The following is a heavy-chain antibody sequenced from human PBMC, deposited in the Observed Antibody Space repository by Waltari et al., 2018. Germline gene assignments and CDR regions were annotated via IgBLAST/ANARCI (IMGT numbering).Heavy chain of an antibody. CDR2: RTAEDGNT. J-gene: IGHJ4*02. V-gene: IGHV1-8*02. D-gene: IGHD4-17*01. CDR1: GYTFTSYG. Sequence: QVQLVQSGAEVKKPGASVKVSCKASGYTFTSYGIRWVRQAPGQGLEWVGGRTAEDGNTGDAQKCEGRVTMTRSTSINTDYMELSRLRAEETAVYYCARDCDLSTVPLGYWGQGTLVTVSS. CDR3: ARDCDLSTVPLGY.